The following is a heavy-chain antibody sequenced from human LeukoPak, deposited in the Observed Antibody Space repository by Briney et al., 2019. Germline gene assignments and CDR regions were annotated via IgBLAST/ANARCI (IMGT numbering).Heavy chain of an antibody. J-gene: IGHJ4*02. CDR1: GYSFTKYW. Sequence: GESLKISCKASGYSFTKYWIGWVRQMPGKGLEWMGIIYPYDSDTRYSPSFQGQVTISAHKSISTAYLQWSNLKAADTALYYCARHIGYSAWNPDYWGQGTLVTVSS. CDR2: IYPYDSDT. CDR3: ARHIGYSAWNPDY. D-gene: IGHD5-12*01. V-gene: IGHV5-51*01.